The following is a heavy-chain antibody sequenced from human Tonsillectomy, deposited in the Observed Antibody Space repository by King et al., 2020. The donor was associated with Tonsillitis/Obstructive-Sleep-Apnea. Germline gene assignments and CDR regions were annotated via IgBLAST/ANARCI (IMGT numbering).Heavy chain of an antibody. CDR3: ARQAGGTYTEGSFDL. Sequence: MQLQESGPGLVKPSETLSLTCSVSGGSIISEHWSWIRQPPGKGLEWFGYIYYTGKTNYNPSLKSRLIMSVDTSKNQFSLRLTSVTAADTAVYYCARQAGGTYTEGSFDLWGQGTMVTVSS. CDR2: IYYTGKT. D-gene: IGHD1-14*01. V-gene: IGHV4-59*08. J-gene: IGHJ3*01. CDR1: GGSIISEH.